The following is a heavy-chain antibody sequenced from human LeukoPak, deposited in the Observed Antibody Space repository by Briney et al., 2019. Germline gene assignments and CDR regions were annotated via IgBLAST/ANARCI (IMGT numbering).Heavy chain of an antibody. V-gene: IGHV1-46*01. CDR2: ISPSGGST. CDR1: GYTFTSYY. J-gene: IGHJ4*02. Sequence: ASVKVSCKASGYTFTSYYMHWVRQAPGQGLEWMGIISPSGGSTSYAQKFQGRVTMTRDMSTSTVYMELSSLRSEDTAVYYCAGVRGWNYGQHYFDYWGQGTLVTVSS. CDR3: AGVRGWNYGQHYFDY. D-gene: IGHD1-7*01.